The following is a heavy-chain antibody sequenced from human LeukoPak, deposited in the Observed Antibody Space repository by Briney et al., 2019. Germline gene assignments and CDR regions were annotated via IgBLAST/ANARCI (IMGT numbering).Heavy chain of an antibody. Sequence: ASVTVSCTASGYTFTSYYMHWVRQAPGQGLEWMGIINPSGGSTSYAQKFQGRVTMTRDTSTSTVYMELSSLRSEDTAVYYCASGEAYYDFWSGYKAFDYWGQGTLVTVSS. V-gene: IGHV1-46*01. CDR3: ASGEAYYDFWSGYKAFDY. J-gene: IGHJ4*02. D-gene: IGHD3-3*01. CDR1: GYTFTSYY. CDR2: INPSGGST.